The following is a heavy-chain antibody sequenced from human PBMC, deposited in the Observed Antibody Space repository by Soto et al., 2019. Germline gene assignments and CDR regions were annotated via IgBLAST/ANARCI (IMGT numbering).Heavy chain of an antibody. J-gene: IGHJ5*02. D-gene: IGHD2-21*01. V-gene: IGHV4-59*01. CDR2: IYYSGST. CDR1: GGSISSYY. Sequence: TLSLTCTVSGGSISSYYWSWIRQPPGKGLEWIGYIYYSGSTNYNPSLKSRVAISVDTSKNQFSLKLSSVTAADTAVYYCARGGIIPFDPWGQGTLVTVSS. CDR3: ARGGIIPFDP.